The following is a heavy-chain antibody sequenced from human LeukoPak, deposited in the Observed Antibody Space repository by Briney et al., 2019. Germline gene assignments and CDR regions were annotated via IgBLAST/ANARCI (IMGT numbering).Heavy chain of an antibody. CDR3: ALRKSIAARHAFDI. V-gene: IGHV1-2*02. Sequence: ASVKVSCKASGYTFTGYYMHWVRQAPGQGLEWMGWINPNSGGTNYAQKFQGRVTMTRDTSISTAYMELSRLRSDDTAVYYCALRKSIAARHAFDIWGQGTMVTVS. CDR1: GYTFTGYY. J-gene: IGHJ3*02. CDR2: INPNSGGT. D-gene: IGHD6-6*01.